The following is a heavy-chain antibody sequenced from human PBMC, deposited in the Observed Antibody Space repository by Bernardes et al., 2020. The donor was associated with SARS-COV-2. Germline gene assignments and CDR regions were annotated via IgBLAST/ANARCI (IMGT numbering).Heavy chain of an antibody. V-gene: IGHV3-64*02. D-gene: IGHD1-7*01. Sequence: GGSLRLSCAASGFTFNIYSMHWVRQAPGKGLPHVAALSRNGASTYYADSVKGRFSISRDNSKNTLYLQMGSLQPEDMAVYYCAREKGGNWNYRPPDYWGQGTLVTVAS. CDR1: GFTFNIYS. CDR3: AREKGGNWNYRPPDY. J-gene: IGHJ4*02. CDR2: LSRNGAST.